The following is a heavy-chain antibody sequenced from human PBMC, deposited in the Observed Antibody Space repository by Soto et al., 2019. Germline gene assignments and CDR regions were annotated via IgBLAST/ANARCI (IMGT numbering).Heavy chain of an antibody. CDR2: IIPILGIA. CDR1: GGTFSSYT. CDR3: ARGDLAAAGTDLWYFHL. Sequence: QVQLVQSGAEVKKPGSSVKVSCKASGGTFSSYTISWVRQAPGQGLEWMGRIIPILGIANYAQKFQGRVTITADKSTGIAYMELSSLRSDDTVVYYCARGDLAAAGTDLWYFHLWDRGTLVTVSS. V-gene: IGHV1-69*02. J-gene: IGHJ2*01. D-gene: IGHD6-13*01.